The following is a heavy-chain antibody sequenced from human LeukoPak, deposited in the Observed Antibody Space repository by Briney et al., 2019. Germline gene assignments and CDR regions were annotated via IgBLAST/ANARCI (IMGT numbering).Heavy chain of an antibody. CDR1: GFTFNTYI. J-gene: IGHJ4*02. CDR2: ISYDGSNK. Sequence: GGSLRLSCAASGFTFNTYIMHWVRQAPGKGLEWVAVISYDGSNKNYADSVKGRFTMSRDNSKNTLYLQMNNLRAEDTAVYYCARDDEKLDYWGQGTLVTVSS. CDR3: ARDDEKLDY. V-gene: IGHV3-30*04.